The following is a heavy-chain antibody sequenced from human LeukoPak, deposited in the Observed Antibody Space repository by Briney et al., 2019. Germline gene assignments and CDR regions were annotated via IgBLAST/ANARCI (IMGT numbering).Heavy chain of an antibody. Sequence: QSGGSLRLSCAVSGFTVSSNYMSGVRQAPGEGLEWVSVIYTDGTTYYADSVKGRFTISRDNSKNTLYLQMNSLRAEDTAVYYCARGRPSTYYHDSSGPPGDWGQGTLVTVSS. CDR1: GFTVSSNY. CDR3: ARGRPSTYYHDSSGPPGD. CDR2: IYTDGTT. D-gene: IGHD3-22*01. J-gene: IGHJ4*02. V-gene: IGHV3-53*01.